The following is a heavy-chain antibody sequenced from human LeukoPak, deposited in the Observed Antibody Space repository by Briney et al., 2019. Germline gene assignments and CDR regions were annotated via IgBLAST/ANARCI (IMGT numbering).Heavy chain of an antibody. CDR3: ARDKDTAMATDFDY. Sequence: GGSLRLSCAASGFTCSRYSMNWVRQAPGKGLEWVSSISSSSSYIYYADSVKGRFTISRDNAKNSLYLQMNSLRAEDTAVYYCARDKDTAMATDFDYWGQGTLVTVSS. CDR1: GFTCSRYS. CDR2: ISSSSSYI. J-gene: IGHJ4*02. D-gene: IGHD5-18*01. V-gene: IGHV3-21*01.